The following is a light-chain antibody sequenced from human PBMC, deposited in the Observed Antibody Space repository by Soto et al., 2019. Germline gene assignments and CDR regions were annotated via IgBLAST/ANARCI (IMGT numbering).Light chain of an antibody. V-gene: IGKV3D-15*01. CDR2: GAS. CDR1: QNININ. CDR3: QQYKEWPPLT. Sequence: EIVMTQSPVTLSVSPGERVTLSCTASQNININLAWYQQRPGQAPRVLIYGASSRASGIPDRFSGSGSGTDFTLTISRLEPDDFGFYYCQQYKEWPPLTFGGGTRVEI. J-gene: IGKJ4*01.